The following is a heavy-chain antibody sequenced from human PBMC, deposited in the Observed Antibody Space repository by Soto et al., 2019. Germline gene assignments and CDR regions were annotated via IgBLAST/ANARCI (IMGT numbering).Heavy chain of an antibody. CDR1: GYTFTTYG. J-gene: IGHJ4*01. CDR3: ARVVKAGDYGDYGRYYFDY. D-gene: IGHD4-17*01. CDR2: ISAYSGNT. Sequence: QVQLVQSGAEVKKPGASVKVSCKASGYTFTTYGITWVRQAPGHGLEWMGWISAYSGNTNYAQKLQGRLTVTTDTSTNTAYMHLRSLRSDDTAVYYCARVVKAGDYGDYGRYYFDYWGHGTLVTVAS. V-gene: IGHV1-18*04.